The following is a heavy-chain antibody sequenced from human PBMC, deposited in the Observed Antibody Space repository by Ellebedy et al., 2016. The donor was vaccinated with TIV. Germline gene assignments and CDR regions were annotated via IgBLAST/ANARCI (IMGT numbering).Heavy chain of an antibody. CDR1: GFTVSSNY. CDR3: ARDGYCSGGSCYSFYFDY. D-gene: IGHD2-15*01. V-gene: IGHV3-66*03. J-gene: IGHJ4*02. CDR2: IYSSGGT. Sequence: GGSLRLSCAASGFTVSSNYMSWVRQAPGRGLEWVSTIYSSGGTYYAGSVKGRFTISRDNSKNTLYLQMNSLRAEDTAVYYCARDGYCSGGSCYSFYFDYWGQGTLVTVSS.